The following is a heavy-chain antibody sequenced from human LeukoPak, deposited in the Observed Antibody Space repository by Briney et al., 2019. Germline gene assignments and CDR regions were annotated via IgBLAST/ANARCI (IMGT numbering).Heavy chain of an antibody. V-gene: IGHV1-8*03. CDR3: AKHYQTTFDY. CDR2: INPNSGNT. Sequence: GASVKVSCKASGGTFSSYAISWVRQATGQEPEWMGYINPNSGNTGYAQKFQGRVTLTRDTSISTAYMELSSLRSEDTAVCYCAKHYQTTFDYWGQGTLVSVSS. D-gene: IGHD1/OR15-1a*01. J-gene: IGHJ4*02. CDR1: GGTFSSYA.